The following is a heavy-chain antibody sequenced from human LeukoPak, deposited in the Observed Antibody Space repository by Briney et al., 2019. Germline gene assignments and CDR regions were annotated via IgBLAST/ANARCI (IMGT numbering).Heavy chain of an antibody. CDR2: IYYSGST. J-gene: IGHJ6*03. Sequence: SSQTLSLTCTVSGGSISSGDYYWSWIRQPPGKCLEWIGYIYYSGSTYYNPSLKSRVTISVDTSKNQFSLKLSSVTAADTAVYYCARDSADTAMALYYYYMDVWGKGTTVTVSS. CDR1: GGSISSGDYY. CDR3: ARDSADTAMALYYYYMDV. V-gene: IGHV4-30-4*08. D-gene: IGHD5-18*01.